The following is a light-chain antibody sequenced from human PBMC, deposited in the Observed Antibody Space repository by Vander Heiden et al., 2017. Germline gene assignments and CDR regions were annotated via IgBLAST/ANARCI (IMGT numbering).Light chain of an antibody. CDR1: QSVLSSSNNKNY. CDR2: WAS. J-gene: IGKJ1*01. CDR3: QQYYSRFRR. Sequence: DIVMTQSPDSLAVSLGERATINCKSSQSVLSSSNNKNYLAWYQQKPGQPPKLLIYWASTRESGVPDRFSGSESGTDFTLTISSLQAEDVAVYYCQQYYSRFRRFGQGTKVEFK. V-gene: IGKV4-1*01.